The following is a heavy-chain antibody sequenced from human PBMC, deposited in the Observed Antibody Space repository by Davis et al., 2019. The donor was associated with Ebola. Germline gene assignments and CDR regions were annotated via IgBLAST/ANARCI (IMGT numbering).Heavy chain of an antibody. CDR3: ARLSFGEVGFDY. J-gene: IGHJ4*02. CDR1: GYTFTGYY. D-gene: IGHD3-10*01. CDR2: INPNSGGT. Sequence: ASVKVSCKASGYTFTGYYMHWVRQAPGQGLEWMGRINPNSGGTNYAQKFQGRVTMTRDTPISTAYMELSRLRSDDTAVYYCARLSFGEVGFDYWGQGTLVTVSS. V-gene: IGHV1-2*06.